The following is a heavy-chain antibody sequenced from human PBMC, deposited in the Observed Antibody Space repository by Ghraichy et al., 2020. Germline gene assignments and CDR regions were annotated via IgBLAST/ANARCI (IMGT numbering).Heavy chain of an antibody. V-gene: IGHV4-30-4*01. Sequence: SQTLSLTCTVSGGSISSANHFWGWVRQPPGKGLEWIGFVYYDGTSYYNPSLRSRSTISIDTSKNQFSLRLYSVTSADTARYFCAREVNVVTDSDAFDIWGRRTLVTVSS. J-gene: IGHJ3*02. D-gene: IGHD2-21*02. CDR1: GGSISSANHF. CDR2: VYYDGTS. CDR3: AREVNVVTDSDAFDI.